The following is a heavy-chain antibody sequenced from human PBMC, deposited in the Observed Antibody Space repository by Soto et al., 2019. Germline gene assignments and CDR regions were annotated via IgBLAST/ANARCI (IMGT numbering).Heavy chain of an antibody. Sequence: TASEFTFSNYAMSWVRQAPGKGLEWVSAISYGGGTTYYADSVKGRFTISRDNSKNTLYLQMNSLRAEDTAVYYCAKNPRYYYDSTGYHFDYWGQGTLVTVSS. J-gene: IGHJ4*02. CDR3: AKNPRYYYDSTGYHFDY. CDR2: ISYGGGTT. CDR1: EFTFSNYA. D-gene: IGHD3-22*01. V-gene: IGHV3-23*01.